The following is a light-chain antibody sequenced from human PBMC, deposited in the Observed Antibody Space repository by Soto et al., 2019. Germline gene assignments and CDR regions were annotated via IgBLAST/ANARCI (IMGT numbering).Light chain of an antibody. CDR2: DDS. CDR1: QSISSW. Sequence: DMQMTQSPSTLSASLGDGVSIXXRSSQSISSWLAWYQHKPGKAPKLXXYDDSSLESGVPSRFSGSGSGTEFTLTISSLQPDDFATYYCQQYNSYSSWTFGQGTKVDIK. V-gene: IGKV1-5*01. J-gene: IGKJ1*01. CDR3: QQYNSYSSWT.